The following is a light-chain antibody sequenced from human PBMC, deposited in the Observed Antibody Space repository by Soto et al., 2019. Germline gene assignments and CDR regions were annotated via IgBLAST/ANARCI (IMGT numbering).Light chain of an antibody. J-gene: IGKJ4*01. V-gene: IGKV1-33*01. CDR1: HDIKKY. CDR3: TQFDDLPVT. Sequence: DIQMTQSPSSLCASVGDRVTITCQASHDIKKYLNWYQQKAHKVPKLLIHDASTLATGVPSRFTGSGSGTDFTLTINSLQPEDVATYYCTQFDDLPVTFGGGTKVDIK. CDR2: DAS.